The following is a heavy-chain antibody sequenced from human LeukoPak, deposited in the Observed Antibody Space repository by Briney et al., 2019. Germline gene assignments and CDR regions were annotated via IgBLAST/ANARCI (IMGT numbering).Heavy chain of an antibody. CDR1: GFTVSSNY. CDR2: IYSGGST. Sequence: GGSLRLSCAASGFTVSSNYMSWVRQAPGKGLEWVSVIYSGGSTYYADSVKGRFTISRDNSKNTLYLQMNSLRAEDTAVYYCARGRGRWLQFRAIDYWGQGTLVTVSS. V-gene: IGHV3-53*01. CDR3: ARGRGRWLQFRAIDY. J-gene: IGHJ4*02. D-gene: IGHD5-24*01.